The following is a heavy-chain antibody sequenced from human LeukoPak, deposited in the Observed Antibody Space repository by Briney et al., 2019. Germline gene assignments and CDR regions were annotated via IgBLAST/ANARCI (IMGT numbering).Heavy chain of an antibody. CDR2: IYYSGST. D-gene: IGHD2-21*02. CDR3: ARGKIVVVTAIHDAFDI. CDR1: GGSIGSGGYY. Sequence: PSQTLSLTCTVSGGSIGSGGYYWSWIRQHPGKGLEWIGYIYYSGSTYYNPSLKSRVTISVDTSKNQFSLKLSSVTAADTAVYYCARGKIVVVTAIHDAFDIWGQGTMVTVSS. V-gene: IGHV4-31*03. J-gene: IGHJ3*02.